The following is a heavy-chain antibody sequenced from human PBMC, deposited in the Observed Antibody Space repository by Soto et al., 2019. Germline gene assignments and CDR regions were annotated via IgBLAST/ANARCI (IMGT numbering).Heavy chain of an antibody. CDR1: GFTFSTYA. CDR2: ISGGAGST. CDR3: AKANYGDPTDAFDI. D-gene: IGHD4-17*01. J-gene: IGHJ3*02. Sequence: EVQLLESGGGLVQPGGSLRLSCAASGFTFSTYAMTWVRQAPGKGLEWVSAISGGAGSTYYADSVKGRFTISRDNSKNTLYVQMSSLRAEDTAIDYCAKANYGDPTDAFDIWGQGTMVTVSS. V-gene: IGHV3-23*01.